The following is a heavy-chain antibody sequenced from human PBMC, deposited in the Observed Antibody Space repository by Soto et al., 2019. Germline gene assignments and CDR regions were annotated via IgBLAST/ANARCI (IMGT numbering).Heavy chain of an antibody. V-gene: IGHV1-69*02. D-gene: IGHD3-10*01. CDR3: ARGGKLGGDLDV. CDR2: IIPVLDVT. Sequence: QAQLVQSRAEVKKPGSSVKVSCKASGGTFNRETFSWVRQAPGQGLQWMGRIIPVLDVTEYPQNFQGRVTITADTSTSTVYLALSGLGSDDTAVYYCARGGKLGGDLDVWGKGTPVIVSS. J-gene: IGHJ6*04. CDR1: GGTFNRET.